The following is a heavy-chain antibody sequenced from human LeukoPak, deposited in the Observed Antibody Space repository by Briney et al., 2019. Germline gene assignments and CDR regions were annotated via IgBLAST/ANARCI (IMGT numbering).Heavy chain of an antibody. Sequence: GGSLRLSCAASGFTFSSYSMNWVRQAPGKGLEWVSYISSSSSTIYYADSVKGRFTISRDNAKNSLYLQMNSLRAEDTAVYYCARALSDYYYYYMDVWGKGTTATVSS. CDR3: ARALSDYYYYYMDV. V-gene: IGHV3-48*01. CDR1: GFTFSSYS. CDR2: ISSSSSTI. D-gene: IGHD1-26*01. J-gene: IGHJ6*03.